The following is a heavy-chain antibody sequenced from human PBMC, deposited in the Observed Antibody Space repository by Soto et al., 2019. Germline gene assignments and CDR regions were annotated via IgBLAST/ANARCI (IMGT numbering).Heavy chain of an antibody. J-gene: IGHJ4*02. D-gene: IGHD4-17*01. CDR2: IAYEGKTA. V-gene: IGHV3-30*18. Sequence: GGSLRLSCEVSGFTLSNSGIHWVRQAPDKGLEWVATIAYEGKTANYADSAKGRFTISRDIPKSTVYLQMNSLRREDTATYYCAKSTSGYGGASDYWGQGTLVTVSS. CDR1: GFTLSNSG. CDR3: AKSTSGYGGASDY.